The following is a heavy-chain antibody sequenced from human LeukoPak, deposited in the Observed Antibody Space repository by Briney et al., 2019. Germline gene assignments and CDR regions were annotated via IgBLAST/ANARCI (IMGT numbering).Heavy chain of an antibody. Sequence: GGSLRLSCAASGFTCSDYYMSWIRQAPGKGLEWVSYISSSGSTIYYADSVKGRFTISRDNAKNSLYLQMNSLRAEDTAVYYCAGAYDILTGYDFDYWGQGTLVTVSS. V-gene: IGHV3-11*01. CDR2: ISSSGSTI. J-gene: IGHJ4*02. D-gene: IGHD3-9*01. CDR1: GFTCSDYY. CDR3: AGAYDILTGYDFDY.